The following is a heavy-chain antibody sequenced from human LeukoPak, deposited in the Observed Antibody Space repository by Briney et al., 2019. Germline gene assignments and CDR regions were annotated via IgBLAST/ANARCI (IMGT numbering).Heavy chain of an antibody. CDR1: GYTFTSYD. J-gene: IGHJ4*02. Sequence: GASVKVSCKASGYTFTSYDINWVRQAPGQGLEWMGWISAYNGNTNYAQKLQGRVTMTTDTSTSTAYMELRSLRSDDTAVYYCARDEGYSYGYEPVDYWGQGTLVTVSS. V-gene: IGHV1-18*01. D-gene: IGHD5-18*01. CDR3: ARDEGYSYGYEPVDY. CDR2: ISAYNGNT.